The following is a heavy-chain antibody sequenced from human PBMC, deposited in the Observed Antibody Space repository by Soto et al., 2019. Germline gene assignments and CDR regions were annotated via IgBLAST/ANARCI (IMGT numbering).Heavy chain of an antibody. D-gene: IGHD4-17*01. CDR1: GFTFSSYA. J-gene: IGHJ2*01. CDR2: ISGSGGST. V-gene: IGHV3-23*01. Sequence: EVQLLESGGGLVQPGGSLRLSCAASGFTFSSYAMSWGRQAPGKGLEWVSAISGSGGSTYYAYSVKGRFTISRDNSKNTLYLQMNSLSAEDTAVYYCAKDGSVTTGLDRYFDLWGRGTLVTVSS. CDR3: AKDGSVTTGLDRYFDL.